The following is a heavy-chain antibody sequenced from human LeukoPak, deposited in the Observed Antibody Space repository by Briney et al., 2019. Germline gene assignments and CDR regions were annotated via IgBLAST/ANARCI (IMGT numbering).Heavy chain of an antibody. Sequence: SETLSLTCAVSGGSISSAGYSWSWIRQPPGKGLEWIGYIYHSGSTYYNSSLKSRVTISVDRSKNQFSLKLTSVTAADTAVYYCARLGRYDYFIDYWGQGTLVTVSS. CDR2: IYHSGST. V-gene: IGHV4-30-2*01. D-gene: IGHD3-16*01. J-gene: IGHJ4*02. CDR1: GGSISSAGYS. CDR3: ARLGRYDYFIDY.